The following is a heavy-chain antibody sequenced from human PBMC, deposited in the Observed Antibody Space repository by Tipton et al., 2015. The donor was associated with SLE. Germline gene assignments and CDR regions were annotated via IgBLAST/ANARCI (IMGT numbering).Heavy chain of an antibody. Sequence: TLSLTCAVSGYSISSGYYWGWIRQPPGKGLEGIGSVYHSGRTYYTPSPKSRVTISVDTSKNQFSLTRSSVTAADTAVYYCARESVVGATTYFQHWGQGTLVTVSS. D-gene: IGHD1-26*01. CDR1: GYSISSGYY. V-gene: IGHV4-38-2*02. CDR2: VYHSGRT. CDR3: ARESVVGATTYFQH. J-gene: IGHJ1*01.